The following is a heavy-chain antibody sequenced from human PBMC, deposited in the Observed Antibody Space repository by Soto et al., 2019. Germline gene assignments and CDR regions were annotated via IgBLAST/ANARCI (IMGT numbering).Heavy chain of an antibody. CDR1: GFTFSSYA. V-gene: IGHV3-23*01. D-gene: IGHD2-2*01. Sequence: EVQLLESGGGLVQPGGSLRLSCAASGFTFSSYAMSWVRQAPGKGLEWVSAISGSGGSTYYADSVKGRFTISRDNSKNTLYLQMNSLRAEDTAVYYCAKVQYDIVVVPAAVGGEGDYCIDVWGQGTTVTVSS. J-gene: IGHJ6*02. CDR3: AKVQYDIVVVPAAVGGEGDYCIDV. CDR2: ISGSGGST.